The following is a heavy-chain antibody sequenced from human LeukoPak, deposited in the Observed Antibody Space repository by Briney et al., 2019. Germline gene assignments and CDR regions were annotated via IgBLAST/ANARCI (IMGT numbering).Heavy chain of an antibody. CDR3: AKARYSSGWSSTY. Sequence: GGSLRLSCAASGFTVSSNYMSWVRQAPGKGLEWVSVIYSGGGTYYADSVKGRFTISRDNSKNTLFLQMNSLRAEDTAVYYCAKARYSSGWSSTYWGQGTLVTVSS. D-gene: IGHD6-19*01. J-gene: IGHJ4*02. CDR2: IYSGGGT. CDR1: GFTVSSNY. V-gene: IGHV3-66*01.